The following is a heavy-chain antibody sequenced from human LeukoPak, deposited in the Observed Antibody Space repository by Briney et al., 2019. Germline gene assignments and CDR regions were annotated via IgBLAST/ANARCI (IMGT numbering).Heavy chain of an antibody. CDR2: ISSNGGST. D-gene: IGHD1-26*01. Sequence: GGSLRLSCAASGFTFSSYAMHWVRQAPGEGLEYVSAISSNGGSTYYADSVKGRFTISRDNSKNTLYLQMGSLRAEDMAVYYCARSRIVGATEFDYWGQGTLVTVSS. J-gene: IGHJ4*02. V-gene: IGHV3-64*02. CDR1: GFTFSSYA. CDR3: ARSRIVGATEFDY.